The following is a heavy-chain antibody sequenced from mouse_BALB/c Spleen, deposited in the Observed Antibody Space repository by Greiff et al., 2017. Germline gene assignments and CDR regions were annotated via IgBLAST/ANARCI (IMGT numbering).Heavy chain of an antibody. CDR3: ARERGSY. D-gene: IGHD1-1*01. Sequence: EVKLEESGGGLVKPGGSLKLSCAASGFAFSSYDMSWVRQTPEKRLEWVAYISSGGGSTYYPDTVKGRFTISRDNAKNTLYLQMSSLKSEDTAMYYCARERGSYWGQGTLVTVSA. CDR2: ISSGGGST. CDR1: GFAFSSYD. J-gene: IGHJ3*01. V-gene: IGHV5-12-1*01.